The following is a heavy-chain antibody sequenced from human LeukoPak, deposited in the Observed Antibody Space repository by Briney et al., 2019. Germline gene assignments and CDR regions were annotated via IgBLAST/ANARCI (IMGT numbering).Heavy chain of an antibody. CDR1: GFTVSSDY. CDR2: IYRGDST. Sequence: GGSLRLSCAASGFTVSSDYMSWVRQAPGKGLEWVSTIYRGDSTYYADSVKGRFTISRDNSKNTLYLQLNGLRAEDTAVYYCARDPGLPNGMAVWGQGTTVTVSS. J-gene: IGHJ6*02. CDR3: ARDPGLPNGMAV. V-gene: IGHV3-66*01.